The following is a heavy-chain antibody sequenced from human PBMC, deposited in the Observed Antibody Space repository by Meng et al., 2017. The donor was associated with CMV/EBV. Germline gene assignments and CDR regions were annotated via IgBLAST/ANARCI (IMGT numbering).Heavy chain of an antibody. CDR3: ARDVGGTITIFGVVIMGAFDI. CDR2: ISAYNGNT. Sequence: ASVKVSCKASGYTFTSYGISWVRQAPGQGLEWMGWISAYNGNTNYAQKLQGRVTMTRDTSISTAYMELSRLRSDDTAVYYCARDVGGTITIFGVVIMGAFDIWGQGTMVTVSS. J-gene: IGHJ3*02. CDR1: GYTFTSYG. D-gene: IGHD3-3*01. V-gene: IGHV1-18*01.